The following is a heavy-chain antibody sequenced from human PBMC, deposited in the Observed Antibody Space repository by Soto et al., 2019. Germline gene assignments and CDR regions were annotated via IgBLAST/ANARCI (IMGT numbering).Heavy chain of an antibody. CDR2: VSGSSSYI. CDR3: ARDLRGHYGP. V-gene: IGHV3-21*06. CDR1: GFNFRNFN. Sequence: EVQLTESGGGLVKPGGSLRLSCEGSGFNFRNFNMIWVRQAPGKGLEWVSSVSGSSSYIYYADSVKGRFTVSRDNANNLVFLQMNGLGPEDTAMYYCARDLRGHYGPWGQGTMVTVSS. D-gene: IGHD4-17*01. J-gene: IGHJ3*01.